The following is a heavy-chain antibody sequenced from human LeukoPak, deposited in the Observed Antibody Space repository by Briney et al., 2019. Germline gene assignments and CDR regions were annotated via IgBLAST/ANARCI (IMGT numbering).Heavy chain of an antibody. CDR1: GYTFTTHE. V-gene: IGHV1-8*01. J-gene: IGHJ4*02. CDR3: ARGSSGWYWGPDY. D-gene: IGHD6-19*01. CDR2: MNSNSGNT. Sequence: GASVKVSCKASGYTFTTHEINWVRQATGQGLEWMGWMNSNSGNTGYAQKFQGRVTMTRNTSINTAYMELSSLRSEDTAVYYCARGSSGWYWGPDYWGEGTLVTVSS.